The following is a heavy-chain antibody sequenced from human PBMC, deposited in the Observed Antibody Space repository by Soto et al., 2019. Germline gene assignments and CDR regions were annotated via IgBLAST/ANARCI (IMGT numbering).Heavy chain of an antibody. D-gene: IGHD5-18*01. CDR3: AKDRGYSYGYIYGMDV. V-gene: IGHV3-9*01. CDR2: ISWNSGSI. CDR1: GFTFDDYA. Sequence: GGSLRLSCAASGFTFDDYAMHWVRQAPGKGLEWVSGISWNSGSIGYADSVKGRFTISRDNAKNSLYLQMNSLRAEDTALYYCAKDRGYSYGYIYGMDVWGQGTTVTVSS. J-gene: IGHJ6*02.